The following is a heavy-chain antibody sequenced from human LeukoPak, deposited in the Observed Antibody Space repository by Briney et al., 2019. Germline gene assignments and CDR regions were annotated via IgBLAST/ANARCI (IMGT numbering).Heavy chain of an antibody. CDR1: GFTFSSYS. CDR2: ISSSSSYI. J-gene: IGHJ4*02. V-gene: IGHV3-21*01. Sequence: GGSLRLSCAASGFTFSSYSMNWVRQAPGKGLEWVSSISSSSSYIYYADSVKGRFTISRDNAKNSLYLQMNSLRAKDTAVYYCASDDYGAYPYWGQGTLVTVSP. D-gene: IGHD4-17*01. CDR3: ASDDYGAYPY.